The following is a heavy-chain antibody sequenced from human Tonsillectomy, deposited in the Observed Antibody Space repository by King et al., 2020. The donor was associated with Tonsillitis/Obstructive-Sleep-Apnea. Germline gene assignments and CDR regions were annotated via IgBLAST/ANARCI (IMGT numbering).Heavy chain of an antibody. V-gene: IGHV3-9*01. J-gene: IGHJ4*02. CDR3: GKEIPHGDCCIIRCYHRRFDY. CDR1: GFTFDDYA. D-gene: IGHD2-2*01. Sequence: VQLVESGGGLVQPGRSLRLSCAASGFTFDDYAMHWVRQAPGKGLEWVSGISWNSGSIGYADSVKGRFTISRDNAKNSLYLQMNSLRAEDTAFYYCGKEIPHGDCCIIRCYHRRFDYWGQGPLVTVPS. CDR2: ISWNSGSI.